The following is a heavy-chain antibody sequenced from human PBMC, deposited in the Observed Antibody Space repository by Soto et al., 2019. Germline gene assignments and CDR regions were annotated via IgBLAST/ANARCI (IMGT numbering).Heavy chain of an antibody. Sequence: PSETLSLTCTVSGGSISSGDYYWSWIRQPPGKGLEWIGYVHYSGSTYYNPSLKSRVTISVDTSKNQFSLKLSSVTAAGTAVYYCARIGCSDITCPFDYWGQGTLVTVSS. CDR2: VHYSGST. J-gene: IGHJ4*02. D-gene: IGHD5-12*01. CDR3: ARIGCSDITCPFDY. CDR1: GGSISSGDYY. V-gene: IGHV4-30-4*01.